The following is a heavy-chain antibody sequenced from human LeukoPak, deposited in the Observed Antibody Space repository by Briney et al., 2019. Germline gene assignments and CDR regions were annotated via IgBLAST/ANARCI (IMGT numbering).Heavy chain of an antibody. V-gene: IGHV1-8*03. J-gene: IGHJ4*02. D-gene: IGHD1-26*01. CDR2: MNPNSGNT. CDR3: ARGSGGYFDY. Sequence: ELMGLMNPNSGNTGYAQKFQGRVTITRNTSISTAYMELSSLRSEDTAVYYCARGSGGYFDYWGQGTPVTVSS.